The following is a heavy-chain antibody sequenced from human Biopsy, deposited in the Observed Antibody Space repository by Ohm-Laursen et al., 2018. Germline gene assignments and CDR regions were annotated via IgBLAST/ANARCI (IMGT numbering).Heavy chain of an antibody. Sequence: SLRLSCTASGFTFSNYGVDWVRQAPGKGLEWVAGISYDGSNEYYGDSVKGRFSISRDNSKNTLHLQMNSLRAEDTAVYYCAREWIDDSSDYYSYYFDYWGQGTLVAVSS. CDR1: GFTFSNYG. J-gene: IGHJ4*02. CDR3: AREWIDDSSDYYSYYFDY. V-gene: IGHV3-33*01. D-gene: IGHD3-22*01. CDR2: ISYDGSNE.